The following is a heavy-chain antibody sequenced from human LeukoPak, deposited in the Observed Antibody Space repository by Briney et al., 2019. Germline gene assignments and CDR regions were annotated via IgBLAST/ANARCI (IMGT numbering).Heavy chain of an antibody. J-gene: IGHJ4*02. CDR1: GYTFTGYY. V-gene: IGHV1-2*02. D-gene: IGHD6-13*01. Sequence: GASVKVSCKASGYTFTGYYMHWVRQAPGQGLEWMGWINPNSGGTNYAQKFQGRVTMTRDTSISTAYMELSRLKSDDTAVYYCAARSDRSSWYVPKVDYWGQGTLVTVSS. CDR2: INPNSGGT. CDR3: AARSDRSSWYVPKVDY.